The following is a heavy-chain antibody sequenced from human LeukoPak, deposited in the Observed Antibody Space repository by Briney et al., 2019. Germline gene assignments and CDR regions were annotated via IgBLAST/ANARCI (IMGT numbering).Heavy chain of an antibody. J-gene: IGHJ4*02. CDR2: IYYSGST. D-gene: IGHD1-26*01. CDR3: ARVDGGSYQDFDY. V-gene: IGHV4-61*01. CDR1: GGSFNYSPYY. Sequence: PSETLSLTCTVSGGSFNYSPYYWGWIRQPPGKGLEWIGYIYYSGSTNYNPSLKSRVTISVDTSKNQFSLKLSSVTAADTAVYYCARVDGGSYQDFDYWGQGTLVTVSS.